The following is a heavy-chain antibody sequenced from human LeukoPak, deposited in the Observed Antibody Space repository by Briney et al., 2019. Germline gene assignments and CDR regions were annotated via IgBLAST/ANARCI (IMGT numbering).Heavy chain of an antibody. V-gene: IGHV3-30-3*01. CDR2: ISYDGSNK. D-gene: IGHD3-22*01. CDR3: AKGFHYYDSSGYYYAGVKSPIDY. CDR1: GFTFSSYA. J-gene: IGHJ4*02. Sequence: GGSLRLSCAASGFTFSSYAMHWVRQAPGKGLEWVAVISYDGSNKYYADSVKGRFTISRDNSKNTLYLQVNSLRAEDTAVYYCAKGFHYYDSSGYYYAGVKSPIDYWGQGTLVTVSS.